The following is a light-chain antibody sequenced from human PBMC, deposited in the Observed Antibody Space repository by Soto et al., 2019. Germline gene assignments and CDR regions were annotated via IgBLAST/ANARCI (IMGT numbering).Light chain of an antibody. CDR3: QQYGSSLWT. V-gene: IGKV3-20*01. Sequence: EIVLTQSPGTLSLSPGERATLSCRASQSVSSSYLAWYQQKPGQAPRLLIFGAPTRAIGIPDRFRGSGSGTDFTLTISRLEPEDFAVYYCQQYGSSLWTFGQGTKVDIK. CDR1: QSVSSSY. J-gene: IGKJ1*01. CDR2: GAP.